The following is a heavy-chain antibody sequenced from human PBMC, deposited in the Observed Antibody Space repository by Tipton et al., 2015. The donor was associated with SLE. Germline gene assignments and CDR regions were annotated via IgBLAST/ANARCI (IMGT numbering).Heavy chain of an antibody. J-gene: IGHJ5*02. V-gene: IGHV4-34*01. CDR2: VDPSGST. Sequence: SLSLTCAVYGESFSGYYWTWIRQPPGKGLEWIGEVDPSGSTNYNPSLKSRVTISVDTSKNQFSLKLSSVTAADTAVYYCARDGGPWTWFDPWGQGTLVTVSS. CDR1: GESFSGYY. D-gene: IGHD3-16*01. CDR3: ARDGGPWTWFDP.